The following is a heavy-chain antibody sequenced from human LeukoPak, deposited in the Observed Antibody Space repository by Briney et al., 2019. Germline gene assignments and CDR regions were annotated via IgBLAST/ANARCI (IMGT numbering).Heavy chain of an antibody. D-gene: IGHD6-19*01. J-gene: IGHJ4*02. Sequence: SETLSLTCTVSGGSISSSSYYWGWIRQPPGKGLEWIGSIYYSGSPYYNPSLKSQVSISIDTSKNRFSLKLTSVTAADTAVYYCAKDPIAVALRRVGYFDYWGQGTLVTVSS. CDR2: IYYSGSP. CDR1: GGSISSSSYY. V-gene: IGHV4-39*02. CDR3: AKDPIAVALRRVGYFDY.